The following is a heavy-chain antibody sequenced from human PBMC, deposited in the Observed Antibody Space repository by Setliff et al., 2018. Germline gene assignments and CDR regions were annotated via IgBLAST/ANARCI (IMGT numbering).Heavy chain of an antibody. D-gene: IGHD3-10*01. CDR3: ARHEFVGGYYGSVTYRHFDY. V-gene: IGHV4-39*01. CDR1: GDSISSNSHY. Sequence: PSETLSLTCIVSGDSISSNSHYWGWIRQPPGKGLEWIGSIYYSGTAYYNPSLKSRVTISVDTSKNQFSLQVTSVTATDTAVYYCARHEFVGGYYGSVTYRHFDYWGQGILVTVSS. J-gene: IGHJ4*02. CDR2: IYYSGTA.